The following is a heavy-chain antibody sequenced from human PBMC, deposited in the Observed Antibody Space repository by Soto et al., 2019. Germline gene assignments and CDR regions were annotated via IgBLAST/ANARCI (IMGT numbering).Heavy chain of an antibody. CDR2: IYDSGST. CDR1: GGSISSYS. D-gene: IGHD4-17*01. Sequence: QLQLQESGPGLVKPSETLSLTCTVSGGSISSYSWSWIRQPPGKGLEWIGNIYDSGSTNYNPSLKIRVPISVETSKNQFSLKLSSVTAADTALYYCAREKYGDRYFDFWGQGTLVTVSS. J-gene: IGHJ4*02. CDR3: AREKYGDRYFDF. V-gene: IGHV4-59*01.